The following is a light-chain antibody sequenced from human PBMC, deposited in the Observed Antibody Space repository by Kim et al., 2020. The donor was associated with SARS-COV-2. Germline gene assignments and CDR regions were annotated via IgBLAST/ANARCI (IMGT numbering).Light chain of an antibody. Sequence: NFMLTQPHSVSASPGKTVIISCTRSSGNIASNYVQWYQQRPARAPTPVIYEDNQRLSGIPDRFSGSIDSSSNSASLIISGLRADDEADYYCQSYDGTNENVFGSGTKVTVL. J-gene: IGLJ1*01. CDR1: SGNIASNY. CDR2: EDN. V-gene: IGLV6-57*04. CDR3: QSYDGTNENV.